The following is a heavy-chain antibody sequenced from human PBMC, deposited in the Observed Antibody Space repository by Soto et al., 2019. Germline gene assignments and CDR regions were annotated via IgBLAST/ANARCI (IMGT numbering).Heavy chain of an antibody. V-gene: IGHV3-49*03. D-gene: IGHD5-18*01. J-gene: IGHJ6*02. CDR3: TRDRDTAIYYYGMDV. CDR1: GFTFGDYA. Sequence: LRLSCTASGFTFGDYAMSWFRQAPGKGLEWVGFIRSKAYGGTTEYAASVKGRFTISRDDSKSIAYLQMNSLKTEDTAVYYCTRDRDTAIYYYGMDVWGQGTTVTVS. CDR2: IRSKAYGGTT.